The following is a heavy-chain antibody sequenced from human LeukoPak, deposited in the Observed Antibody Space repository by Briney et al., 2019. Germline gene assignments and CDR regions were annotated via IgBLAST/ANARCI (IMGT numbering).Heavy chain of an antibody. D-gene: IGHD4-11*01. Sequence: SETVSLTCTVSGCSISSYYWSWIRQPPGKGLEWIGDIYYSGSTNYNPSLKSRVTISVDTSKNQFSLKLSSVTAADTAVYYCARDGSNWSNDYYHGVDVWGQGTTVSVSS. V-gene: IGHV4-59*01. CDR3: ARDGSNWSNDYYHGVDV. J-gene: IGHJ6*02. CDR2: IYYSGST. CDR1: GCSISSYY.